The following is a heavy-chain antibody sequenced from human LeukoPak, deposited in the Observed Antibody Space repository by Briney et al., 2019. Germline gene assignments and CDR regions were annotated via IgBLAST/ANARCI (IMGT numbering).Heavy chain of an antibody. CDR3: ARHSDYGDNPSDAFDI. J-gene: IGHJ3*02. CDR1: GGSIRSYF. Sequence: PSETLSLTCTVSGGSIRSYFWTWIRQPPGKGLECIGYIYYSGSTNYNPSLKSRVTISIDTSKNQFSPNLSSVTAADTAVYYCARHSDYGDNPSDAFDIWGQGTMVTVSS. CDR2: IYYSGST. V-gene: IGHV4-59*08. D-gene: IGHD4-17*01.